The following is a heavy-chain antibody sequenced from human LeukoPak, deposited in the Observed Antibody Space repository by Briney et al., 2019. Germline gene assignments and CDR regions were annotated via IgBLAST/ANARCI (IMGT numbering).Heavy chain of an antibody. V-gene: IGHV4-34*01. CDR2: ITERGST. Sequence: SETLSLTCAVSGGSFSVHYWSWIRQSPGKGLEGIAEITERGSTNYNPSLKSRVTISRDTSKNHFSLKVRSVTAADTAVYYCARGPITEDGTFHSPNAWGQGTLVTVSS. D-gene: IGHD1-1*01. J-gene: IGHJ5*02. CDR3: ARGPITEDGTFHSPNA. CDR1: GGSFSVHY.